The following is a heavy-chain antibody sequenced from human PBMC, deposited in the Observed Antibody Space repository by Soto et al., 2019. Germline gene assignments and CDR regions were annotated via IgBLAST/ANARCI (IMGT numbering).Heavy chain of an antibody. J-gene: IGHJ4*02. D-gene: IGHD3-22*01. CDR2: IYYSGST. CDR3: AREGEGYSYGYNDYYYDSSGYPIDY. V-gene: IGHV4-31*03. CDR1: GGSISSGGYY. Sequence: SETLSLTCTVSGGSISSGGYYWSWIRQHPGKGLEWIGYIYYSGSTYYNPSLKSRVTISVDTSKNQFSLKLSSVTAADTAVYYCAREGEGYSYGYNDYYYDSSGYPIDYWGQGTLVTVSS.